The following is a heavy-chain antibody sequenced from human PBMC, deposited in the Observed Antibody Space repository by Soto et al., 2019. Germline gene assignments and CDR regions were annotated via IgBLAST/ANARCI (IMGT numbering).Heavy chain of an antibody. J-gene: IGHJ3*01. CDR3: ARDVSPGSSSLYIDAFDL. V-gene: IGHV3-7*05. CDR1: GFTLSAYW. Sequence: EVQLEESGGDLVQPWGSLRLSCAASGFTLSAYWMTWVRQAPGKGLEWVANINRDGSKKSYLDSVRGRFTISRDNVGNSLYLQMDSLRADDTALDYGARDVSPGSSSLYIDAFDLWGQGTMVTVSS. D-gene: IGHD6-13*01. CDR2: INRDGSKK.